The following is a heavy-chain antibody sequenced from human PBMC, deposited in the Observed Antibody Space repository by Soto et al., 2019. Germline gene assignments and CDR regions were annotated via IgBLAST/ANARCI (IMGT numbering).Heavy chain of an antibody. J-gene: IGHJ6*02. CDR1: GGSISSSSYY. CDR3: ARRAQQLDYYYYGMDV. Sequence: RSLTCTVSGGSISSSSYYWGWIRQPPGKGLEWIGSIYYSGSTYYNPSLKSRVTISVDTSKNQFSLKLSSVTAADTAVYYCARRAQQLDYYYYGMDVWGQGTTVTVSS. CDR2: IYYSGST. D-gene: IGHD6-13*01. V-gene: IGHV4-39*01.